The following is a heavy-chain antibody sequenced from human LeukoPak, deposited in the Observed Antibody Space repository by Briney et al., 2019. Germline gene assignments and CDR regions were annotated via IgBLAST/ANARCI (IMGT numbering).Heavy chain of an antibody. V-gene: IGHV4-38-2*02. D-gene: IGHD1-26*01. Sequence: SETLSLTCTVSGYSISSGYYWGWIRQPPGRGLEWIGSFYDSGNTYYNPSLKSRVTISVDTSKNQFSLKVRSVTAADTAVYFCARGKSRGSHIDYWGQGTLVTVSS. CDR3: ARGKSRGSHIDY. CDR2: FYDSGNT. J-gene: IGHJ4*02. CDR1: GYSISSGYY.